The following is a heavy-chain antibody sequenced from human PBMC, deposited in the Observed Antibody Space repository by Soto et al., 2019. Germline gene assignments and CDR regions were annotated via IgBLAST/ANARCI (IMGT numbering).Heavy chain of an antibody. CDR2: ISYDGSNK. D-gene: IGHD6-19*01. V-gene: IGHV3-30*18. CDR3: AKDLISGWQQHTNYYYYGMDV. Sequence: ESVGGVVQPGRSPRLSCAASGFTFSSYGMHWVRQAPGKGLEWVAVISYDGSNKYYADSVKGRFTISRDNSKNTLYLQMNGLRAEDTAVYYCAKDLISGWQQHTNYYYYGMDVWGQGTTVTVSS. J-gene: IGHJ6*02. CDR1: GFTFSSYG.